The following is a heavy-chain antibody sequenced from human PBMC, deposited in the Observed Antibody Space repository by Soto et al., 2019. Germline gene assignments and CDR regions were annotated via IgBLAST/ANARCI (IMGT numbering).Heavy chain of an antibody. Sequence: EVQLVQSGAEVKKPGESLRISCKGSGYSFTSYWISWVRQMPGKGLEWMGRIDPSDSYTNYSPSFQGHVTISADKSISTAYLQWSSLKASDTAMYYCARQKGCSGGSCYSDCYYYGMDVWGQGTTVTVSS. CDR3: ARQKGCSGGSCYSDCYYYGMDV. J-gene: IGHJ6*02. CDR2: IDPSDSYT. CDR1: GYSFTSYW. V-gene: IGHV5-10-1*03. D-gene: IGHD2-15*01.